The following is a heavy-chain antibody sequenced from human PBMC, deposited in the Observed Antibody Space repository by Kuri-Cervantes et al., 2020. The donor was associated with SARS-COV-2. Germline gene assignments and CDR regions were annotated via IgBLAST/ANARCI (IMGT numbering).Heavy chain of an antibody. D-gene: IGHD6-19*01. CDR1: GFTFSSYS. V-gene: IGHV3-21*03. J-gene: IGHJ6*02. CDR3: TTDRSIAVAGTGFSPSYYYYGMGV. CDR2: ISSSSSYI. Sequence: GESLKISCAASGFTFSSYSMNWVRQAPGKGLEWVSSISSSSSYIYYADSVKGRFTISRDNAKNSLYLQMNSLKTEDTAVYYCTTDRSIAVAGTGFSPSYYYYGMGVWGQGTTVTVSS.